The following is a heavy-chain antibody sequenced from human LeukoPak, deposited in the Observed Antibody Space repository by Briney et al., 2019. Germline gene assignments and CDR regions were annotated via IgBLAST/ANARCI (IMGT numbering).Heavy chain of an antibody. CDR3: ARDSTDGVIPRELHPPFDY. D-gene: IGHD1-26*01. V-gene: IGHV3-21*01. CDR1: GFTFSSYS. CDR2: ISSSSSYI. J-gene: IGHJ4*02. Sequence: GGSLRLSCAASGFTFSSYSMNWVRQAPGKGLEWVSSISSSSSYIYYADSVKGRFTISRDNFKNTLYLQMNSLRAEDTAVYYCARDSTDGVIPRELHPPFDYWGQGTPVTVSS.